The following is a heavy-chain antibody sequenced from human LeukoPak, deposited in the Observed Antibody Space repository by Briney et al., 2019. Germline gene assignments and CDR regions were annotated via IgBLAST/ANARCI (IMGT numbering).Heavy chain of an antibody. CDR1: GDTFSSYA. V-gene: IGHV1-69*04. J-gene: IGHJ4*02. Sequence: GSSVKVSCKASGDTFSSYAISWARQAPGQGLEWVGRIILILGIANYAQKFQGRVTITADKSTSTAYMELSSLRSEDTAVYYCARVGNYCGGDCYADYFDYWGQGTLVTVSS. CDR3: ARVGNYCGGDCYADYFDY. D-gene: IGHD2-21*02. CDR2: IILILGIA.